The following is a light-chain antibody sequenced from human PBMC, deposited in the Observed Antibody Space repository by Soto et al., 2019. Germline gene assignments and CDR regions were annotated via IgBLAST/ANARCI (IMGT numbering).Light chain of an antibody. CDR3: QQRSNGPPYT. V-gene: IGKV3-11*01. CDR1: QSVSSY. J-gene: IGKJ2*01. CDR2: DAS. Sequence: EIVLTQSPATLSLSPGERATLSCRASQSVSSYLAWYQQKPGQAPRLLIYDASNRATGIPARFSGSGSGTEFTLTISSREPEDFAVYYCQQRSNGPPYTFGQGTKLEIK.